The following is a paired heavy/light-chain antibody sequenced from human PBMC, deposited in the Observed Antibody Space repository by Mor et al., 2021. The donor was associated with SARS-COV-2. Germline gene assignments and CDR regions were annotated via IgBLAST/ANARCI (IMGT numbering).Heavy chain of an antibody. Sequence: EVQLVESGGGLVQPGGSVRLSCAGSGFTFSSYSMNWARQAPGKGLEWISYISGSSNSISYADSVKGRFTIYRDNGKNSLYLQMNSLRAEDTAVYYCARRAQSGTYHFDYWGQGTLVTVSS. D-gene: IGHD1-26*01. CDR2: ISGSSNSI. CDR3: ARRAQSGTYHFDY. V-gene: IGHV3-48*04. CDR1: GFTFSSYS. J-gene: IGHJ4*02.
Light chain of an antibody. CDR3: QQYKYWPPLT. Sequence: EIVMTQSPATLSVSPGERATLSCRASQSVSSNLAWYQQKPGQAPRLLIYGASTRATGIPDRFSGSGSGTEFTLTISSLQSEDFAVYYCQQYKYWPPLTFGGGTKVEIK. CDR1: QSVSSN. J-gene: IGKJ4*01. V-gene: IGKV3-15*01. CDR2: GAS.